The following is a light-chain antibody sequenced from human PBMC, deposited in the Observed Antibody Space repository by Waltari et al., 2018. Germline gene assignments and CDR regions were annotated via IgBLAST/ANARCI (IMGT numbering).Light chain of an antibody. Sequence: DIQMTQSPSTLSASVGDRVTITCWASQSISDWLAWYQQKPGKAPNLLIYKASTLGSGVPSRFSGSGSGTEFTLTISSLQPDDFATYYCQQYNPFSGGTFGQGTKVEVK. CDR1: QSISDW. CDR3: QQYNPFSGGT. J-gene: IGKJ1*01. V-gene: IGKV1-5*03. CDR2: KAS.